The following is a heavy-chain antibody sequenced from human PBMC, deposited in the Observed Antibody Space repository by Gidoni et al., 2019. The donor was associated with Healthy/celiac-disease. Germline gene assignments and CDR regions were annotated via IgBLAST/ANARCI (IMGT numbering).Heavy chain of an antibody. CDR1: GGSISSGGYS. CDR3: ARDVGGWKDY. CDR2: IYYSGST. D-gene: IGHD6-19*01. J-gene: IGHJ4*02. V-gene: IGHV4-31*01. Sequence: QVQLQESGPGRVKPSQTLSLTCTVSGGSISSGGYSWSWIRQNPGKGLEWIGYIYYSGSTYYNPSLKSPVTISVDTSKIQFSLKLSSVTAAYTAVYYCARDVGGWKDYWGQGTLVTVSS.